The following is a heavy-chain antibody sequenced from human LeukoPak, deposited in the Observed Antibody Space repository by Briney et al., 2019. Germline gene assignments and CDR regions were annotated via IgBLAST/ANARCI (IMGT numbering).Heavy chain of an antibody. Sequence: SETLSLTCTVSGGSISSYYWSWIRQPAGKGLEWIGRIYTSGSTNYNPSLKSRVTISVDTSKNQFSLKLSSVTAADTAVYYCARAPSTYYDILTGYYPFNFFDYWGQGTLVTVSS. D-gene: IGHD3-9*01. CDR1: GGSISSYY. CDR3: ARAPSTYYDILTGYYPFNFFDY. V-gene: IGHV4-4*07. CDR2: IYTSGST. J-gene: IGHJ4*02.